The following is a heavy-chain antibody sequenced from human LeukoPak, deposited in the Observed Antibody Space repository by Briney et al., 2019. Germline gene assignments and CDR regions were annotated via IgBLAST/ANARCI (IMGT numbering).Heavy chain of an antibody. V-gene: IGHV4-39*07. Sequence: PSETLSLTCTVSGGSISSSSYYWGWIRQPPGKGLEWIGSIYYSGSTYYNPSLKSRVTISVDTSKNQFSLKLSSVTAADTAVYYCARDVGVGRIPYYFDYWGQGTLVTVSS. D-gene: IGHD2-2*01. CDR2: IYYSGST. CDR1: GGSISSSSYY. CDR3: ARDVGVGRIPYYFDY. J-gene: IGHJ4*02.